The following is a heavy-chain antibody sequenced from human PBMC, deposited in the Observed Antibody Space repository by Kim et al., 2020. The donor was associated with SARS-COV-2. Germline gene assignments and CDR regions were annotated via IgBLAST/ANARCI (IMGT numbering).Heavy chain of an antibody. CDR3: ARDRAMDV. V-gene: IGHV4-4*02. CDR2: GRN. Sequence: GRNNYNPSLKRRVTISVDKSKNQFSLKLSSVTAADTAVYYCARDRAMDVWGQGTTVTVSS. J-gene: IGHJ6*02.